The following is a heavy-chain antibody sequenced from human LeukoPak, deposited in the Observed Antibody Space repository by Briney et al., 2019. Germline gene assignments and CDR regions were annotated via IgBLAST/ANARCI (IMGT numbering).Heavy chain of an antibody. CDR3: ARHQQQLGDFDY. CDR2: IYYSGST. Sequence: SETLSLTCTVSGGSISSYYWSWIRQPPGKGLEWIGYIYYSGSTNYNPSLKGRVTISVDTSKNQFSLKLSSVTAADTAVYYCARHQQQLGDFDYWGQGTLVTVSS. J-gene: IGHJ4*02. D-gene: IGHD6-13*01. CDR1: GGSISSYY. V-gene: IGHV4-59*08.